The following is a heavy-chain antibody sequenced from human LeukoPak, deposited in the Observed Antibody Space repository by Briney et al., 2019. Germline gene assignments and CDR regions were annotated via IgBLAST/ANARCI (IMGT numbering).Heavy chain of an antibody. CDR1: GGSISSHY. Sequence: SETLSLTCTVPGGSISSHYWSWIRQPPGKGLEWIGYIYYSGSTNYNPSLKSRVTISVDTSKNQFSLKLSSVTAADTAVYYCARGLSSGYYSFPAWGQGTLVTVSS. CDR3: ARGLSSGYYSFPA. D-gene: IGHD3-22*01. V-gene: IGHV4-59*11. CDR2: IYYSGST. J-gene: IGHJ5*02.